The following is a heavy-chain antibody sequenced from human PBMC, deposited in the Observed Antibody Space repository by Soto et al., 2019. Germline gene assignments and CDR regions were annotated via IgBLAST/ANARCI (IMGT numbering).Heavy chain of an antibody. CDR1: GGAINNHY. CDR3: AVDSGGNSFDY. Sequence: SETLSLTCTVSGGAINNHYCSWIPQPAGKGLEWIGRIYTSMYASGSTNYNPSLKSRVIMSVDTSKNQFSLELSSVTAADTAVYYCAVDSGGNSFDYWGQGTQVTVSS. J-gene: IGHJ4*02. V-gene: IGHV4-4*07. D-gene: IGHD4-17*01. CDR2: IYTSMYASGST.